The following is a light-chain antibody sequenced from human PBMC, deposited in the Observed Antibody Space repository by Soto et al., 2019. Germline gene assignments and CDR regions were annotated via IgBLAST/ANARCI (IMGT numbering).Light chain of an antibody. J-gene: IGKJ1*01. CDR2: ASS. CDR3: QQYGDSSWT. V-gene: IGKV3-20*01. CDR1: QSVSSSY. Sequence: EIELTQSPGTLSSSPGERATLSCRASQSVSSSYLAWYQHKPGQAPRILIYASSSRATGIPDRFGGSGSGTDFTLTISRLEPEDFTVYYCQQYGDSSWTFGQGTKVEIK.